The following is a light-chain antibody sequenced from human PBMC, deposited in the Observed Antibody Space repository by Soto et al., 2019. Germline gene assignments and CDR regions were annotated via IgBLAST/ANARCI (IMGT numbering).Light chain of an antibody. CDR1: QGISNY. V-gene: IGKV1-27*01. J-gene: IGKJ3*01. Sequence: DIQMTQSPSSLSASVGDRVAITCRASQGISNYVAWYQQKPGKVPKLLIYAASTLHSGVPSRFSGSGSGTDFTLTISTLQPEDVATYYCQKYTSAPFTFGPGTKVDIK. CDR2: AAS. CDR3: QKYTSAPFT.